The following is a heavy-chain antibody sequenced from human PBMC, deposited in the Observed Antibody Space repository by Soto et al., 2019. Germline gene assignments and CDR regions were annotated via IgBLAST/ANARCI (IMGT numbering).Heavy chain of an antibody. CDR1: GYTFTSYG. D-gene: IGHD6-13*01. V-gene: IGHV1-18*01. CDR3: ARVDSPGSWYSDGMDV. Sequence: EASVKVSCKASGYTFTSYGISWVRQAPGQGLEWMGWISAYNGNTNYAQKLQGRVTMTTDTSTSTAYMELRSLRSDDTAVYYCARVDSPGSWYSDGMDVWGQGTTVTVSS. J-gene: IGHJ6*02. CDR2: ISAYNGNT.